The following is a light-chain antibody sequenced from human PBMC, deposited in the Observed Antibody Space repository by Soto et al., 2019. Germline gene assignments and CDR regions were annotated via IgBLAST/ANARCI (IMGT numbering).Light chain of an antibody. J-gene: IGKJ5*01. Sequence: EIVMTQSPATLSVSPGERATLSCRASQSVSSNLAWYQQKPGQAPRLLIYGASTRATGIPARFSGSGSGTEFTLTISSLQSEDFAVYYCQQYNTWLIPLGPGPRPEIK. CDR3: QQYNTWLIP. CDR2: GAS. CDR1: QSVSSN. V-gene: IGKV3-15*01.